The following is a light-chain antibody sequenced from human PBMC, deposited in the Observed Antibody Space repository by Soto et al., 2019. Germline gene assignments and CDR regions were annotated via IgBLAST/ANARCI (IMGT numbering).Light chain of an antibody. CDR3: QQLHDYPIT. Sequence: DIQMTQSPSSFSASTGDRVTITCRASQSINNWLAWYQQKPGKAPKFLIYDASNLESGVPSRFSGSGSGTDFTLTISSLQPEDFATYYCQQLHDYPITFGQGTRLEIK. V-gene: IGKV1-5*01. CDR1: QSINNW. CDR2: DAS. J-gene: IGKJ5*01.